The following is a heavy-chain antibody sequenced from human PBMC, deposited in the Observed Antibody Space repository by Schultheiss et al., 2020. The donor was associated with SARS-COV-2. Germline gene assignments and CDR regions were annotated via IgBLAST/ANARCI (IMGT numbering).Heavy chain of an antibody. CDR1: GFTVSSNY. CDR2: IGTAGDT. J-gene: IGHJ3*02. CDR3: ARDLRGAFDI. V-gene: IGHV3-66*01. Sequence: GESLKISCAASGFTVSSNYMSWVRQAPGKGLEWVSVIGTAGDTYYPGSVKGRFTISRDNSKNTLYLQLNSLRAEDTAVYYCARDLRGAFDIWGQGTMVTVSS.